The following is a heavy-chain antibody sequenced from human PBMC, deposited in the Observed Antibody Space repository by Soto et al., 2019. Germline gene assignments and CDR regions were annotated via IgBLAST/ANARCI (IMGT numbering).Heavy chain of an antibody. CDR3: ARAPPGPSPRWDV. J-gene: IGHJ6*02. V-gene: IGHV4-30-2*06. CDR1: GASMSSGGHS. CDR2: IYYTGAT. Sequence: QVQLQESGPGLVKPSQTVSLTCAVSGASMSSGGHSWSWIRQSPGRGLEWIGYIYYTGATYYNPFLKSRVPLSIDRSNNECPLNFNSATASDTAVYYCARAPPGPSPRWDVWGQGTTVTVSS. D-gene: IGHD3-10*01.